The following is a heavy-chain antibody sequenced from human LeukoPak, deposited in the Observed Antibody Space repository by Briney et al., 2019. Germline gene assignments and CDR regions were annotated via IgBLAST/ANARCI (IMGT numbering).Heavy chain of an antibody. CDR2: IYSGGNT. V-gene: IGHV3-53*01. CDR1: GFTVSSNY. Sequence: PGGSLRLSCAASGFTVSSNYMSWVRQAPGKGLEWVSVIYSGGNTYYADSVKGRFTISRDNAKNSLYLQMNSLRAEDTAVYYCARGAVAQTDAFDIWGQGTMVTVSS. CDR3: ARGAVAQTDAFDI. J-gene: IGHJ3*02. D-gene: IGHD6-19*01.